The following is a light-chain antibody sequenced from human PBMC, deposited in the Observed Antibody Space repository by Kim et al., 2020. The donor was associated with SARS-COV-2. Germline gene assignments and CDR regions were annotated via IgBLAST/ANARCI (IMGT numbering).Light chain of an antibody. CDR1: QDIANS. CDR2: AAS. V-gene: IGKV1-27*01. Sequence: SSVGNRVTITCRASQDIANSLAWYQQKPGKVPKVLIYAASTLQSGVPSRFSGSGSGTEFTLTIGSLQTEDVATYYCQKYNSAPWTFGPGTKVEIK. CDR3: QKYNSAPWT. J-gene: IGKJ1*01.